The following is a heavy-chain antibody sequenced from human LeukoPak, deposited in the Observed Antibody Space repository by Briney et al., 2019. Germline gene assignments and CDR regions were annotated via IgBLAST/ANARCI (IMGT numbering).Heavy chain of an antibody. J-gene: IGHJ4*02. CDR1: GFTFDDYG. Sequence: RPGGSLRLSCAASGFTFDDYGMSWVRQAPGKGLEWVSGINWNGGSTGYADSVKGRFTISRDNAKNSLYLRMNSLRAEDTALYYCARVTSSGWSSYFDYWGQGTLVTVSS. V-gene: IGHV3-20*04. D-gene: IGHD6-19*01. CDR2: INWNGGST. CDR3: ARVTSSGWSSYFDY.